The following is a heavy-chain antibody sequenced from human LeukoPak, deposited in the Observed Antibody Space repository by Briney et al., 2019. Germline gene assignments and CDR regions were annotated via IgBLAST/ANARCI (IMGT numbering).Heavy chain of an antibody. CDR2: INHSGST. V-gene: IGHV4-34*01. Sequence: NPSETLSLTCAVYGGSFSGYYWSWIRQPPGKGLEWIGEINHSGSTNYNPSLKSRVTISVDTSKNQFSLKLSFVTAADTAVYYCARGWGPYGGHYFDYWGQGTLVTVSS. CDR1: GGSFSGYY. D-gene: IGHD4-23*01. CDR3: ARGWGPYGGHYFDY. J-gene: IGHJ4*02.